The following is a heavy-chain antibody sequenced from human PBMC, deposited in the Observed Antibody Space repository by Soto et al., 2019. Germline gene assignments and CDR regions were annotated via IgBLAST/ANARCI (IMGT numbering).Heavy chain of an antibody. CDR1: GGLFSSYA. V-gene: IGHV1-69*01. CDR3: ARGGSGYVWFNEF. CDR2: IIPVFDTV. Sequence: QAQLVQSGAEVKKSGPSVKVSCKDTGGLFSSYAVSWVRQAPGQGLEWMGGIIPVFDTVYYAQKFQGRVTITADESTNTAYMELSSLRSEDTAMYYCARGGSGYVWFNEFWGQGTLVTVSP. D-gene: IGHD3-22*01. J-gene: IGHJ4*02.